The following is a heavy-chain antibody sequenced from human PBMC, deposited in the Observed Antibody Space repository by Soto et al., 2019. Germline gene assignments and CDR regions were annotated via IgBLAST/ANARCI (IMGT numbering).Heavy chain of an antibody. CDR2: ISAYNGNT. J-gene: IGHJ3*02. CDR3: ARDPRVGWWNEPEDAFDI. V-gene: IGHV1-18*01. CDR1: GYTFTSYG. D-gene: IGHD1-1*01. Sequence: QVQLVQSGAEVKKPGASVKVSCKASGYTFTSYGISWVRQAPGQGLEWMGWISAYNGNTNYAQKLQGRVTMTTDTSTSTAYMELRSLRSDDTAVYYCARDPRVGWWNEPEDAFDIWGQGTMVTVSS.